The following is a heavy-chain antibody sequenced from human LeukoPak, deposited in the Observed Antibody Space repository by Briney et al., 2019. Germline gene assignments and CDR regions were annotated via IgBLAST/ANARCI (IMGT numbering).Heavy chain of an antibody. CDR1: GGSISSYY. CDR3: ARQVVAVAGTGYFDY. D-gene: IGHD6-19*01. V-gene: IGHV4-59*08. J-gene: IGHJ4*02. Sequence: SETLSLTCSVSGGSISSYYWTWIRQPPGKGLEWIGYIYYSGSTNYNPSLKSRVTISVDTSKNQFSLKLNSVTAADTAVYFCARQVVAVAGTGYFDYWGQGTLVTVSS. CDR2: IYYSGST.